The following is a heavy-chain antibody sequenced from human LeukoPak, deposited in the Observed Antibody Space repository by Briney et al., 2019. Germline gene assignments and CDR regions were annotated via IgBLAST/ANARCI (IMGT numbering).Heavy chain of an antibody. V-gene: IGHV4-59*01. J-gene: IGHJ4*02. D-gene: IGHD2-21*02. CDR1: GGSISSYY. CDR2: IYYREST. Sequence: PSETLCLTCTVSGGSISSYYWSWTRQPPGKRLEWIGYIYYRESTIDNPSLKSRVTMSVDTSKNQFSLKLLSVTAADTAVYYCARGRDHPDYWGQGTLVTVSS. CDR3: ARGRDHPDY.